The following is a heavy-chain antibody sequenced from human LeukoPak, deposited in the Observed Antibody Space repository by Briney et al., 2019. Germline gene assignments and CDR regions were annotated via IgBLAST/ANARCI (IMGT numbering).Heavy chain of an antibody. CDR2: IIPIFATA. Sequence: SVKVSCKASGGTFSSCAISWVRHAPGQGLEWMGGIIPIFATANYAQKFQGRVTITADESTSTAYMELSSLRSEDTAVYYCARDRDSSGWSRFDYWGQGTLVTVSS. J-gene: IGHJ4*02. CDR3: ARDRDSSGWSRFDY. V-gene: IGHV1-69*01. D-gene: IGHD6-19*01. CDR1: GGTFSSCA.